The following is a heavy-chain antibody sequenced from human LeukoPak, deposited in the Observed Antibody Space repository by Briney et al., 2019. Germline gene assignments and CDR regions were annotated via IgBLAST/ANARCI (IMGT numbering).Heavy chain of an antibody. Sequence: PSETLSLTCSVSGYSISSGYYWGWIRQPPGKGLEWIGSIYHTGSTYYNPSLKSRVTISVDTSKNQFSLKLSSVTAADTAVYYCAKQVGATGPWGQGTLVTVSS. V-gene: IGHV4-38-2*02. D-gene: IGHD1-26*01. CDR2: IYHTGST. J-gene: IGHJ5*02. CDR1: GYSISSGYY. CDR3: AKQVGATGP.